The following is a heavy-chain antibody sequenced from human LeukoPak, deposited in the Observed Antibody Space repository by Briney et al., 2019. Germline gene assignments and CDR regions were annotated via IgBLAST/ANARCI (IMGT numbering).Heavy chain of an antibody. V-gene: IGHV3-48*02. D-gene: IGHD2-8*01. J-gene: IGHJ4*02. Sequence: GGSLRLSCAPSGVKYSRYSMNWVRQAQGKGLEWVSYISSSSSTIYYADSVKGRFTISRDNAKNSLYLQMNSLRDEDTAVYFCARDRSKYVDYWGQGTLVTVSS. CDR1: GVKYSRYS. CDR3: ARDRSKYVDY. CDR2: ISSSSSTI.